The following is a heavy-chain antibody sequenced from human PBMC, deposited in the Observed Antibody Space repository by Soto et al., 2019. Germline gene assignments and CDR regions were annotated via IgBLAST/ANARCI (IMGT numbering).Heavy chain of an antibody. V-gene: IGHV1-8*01. J-gene: IGHJ5*02. CDR2: MNPNSGNT. Sequence: ASVKVSCKASGYTFTSYDINWVRQATGQGLEWMGWMNPNSGNTGYAQKFQGRVTMTRNTSISTAYMELSSLRSEDTAVYCCARGPPNYDFWSGYYRNWFDPWGQGTLVTVSS. CDR1: GYTFTSYD. D-gene: IGHD3-3*01. CDR3: ARGPPNYDFWSGYYRNWFDP.